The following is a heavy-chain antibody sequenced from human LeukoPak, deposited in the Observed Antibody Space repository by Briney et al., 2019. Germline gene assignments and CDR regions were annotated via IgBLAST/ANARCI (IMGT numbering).Heavy chain of an antibody. CDR1: GDSINSLDL. CDR3: AGLVGRYSSGLYYYYFDY. J-gene: IGHJ4*02. CDR2: KYLSGTT. D-gene: IGHD3-22*01. Sequence: PSGTLSLTCTVSGDSINSLDLWSWVRQPPGKGLEWIGEKYLSGTTHSNPSVKSRVTISIDKSKNQFFLNLSSVTAADTAVYYCAGLVGRYSSGLYYYYFDYWGQGTLVTVSS. V-gene: IGHV4-4*02.